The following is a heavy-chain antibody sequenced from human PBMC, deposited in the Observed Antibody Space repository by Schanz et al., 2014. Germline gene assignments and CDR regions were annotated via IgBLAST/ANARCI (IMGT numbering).Heavy chain of an antibody. D-gene: IGHD6-6*01. CDR2: ISSDGTNK. CDR1: GFTFSNFG. Sequence: QVQLVESGGGVVQPGRSLRLSCAASGFTFSNFGLHRVRQAPGKGLNWVAVISSDGTNKYYADSVQGRFTLSKDFSKDTLYLQLTSLRPEDTAVYYCARLATSKSRLGDAVDIWGQGTMVTVSS. J-gene: IGHJ3*02. CDR3: ARLATSKSRLGDAVDI. V-gene: IGHV3-30*03.